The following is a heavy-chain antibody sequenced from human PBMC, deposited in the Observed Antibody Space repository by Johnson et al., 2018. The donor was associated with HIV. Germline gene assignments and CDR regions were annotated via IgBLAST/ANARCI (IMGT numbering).Heavy chain of an antibody. CDR2: IYSGGST. CDR3: ARAYTYGAFDI. V-gene: IGHV3-66*02. J-gene: IGHJ3*02. D-gene: IGHD5-18*01. CDR1: GFTVSSNY. Sequence: VQLVESGGGLVQPGGSLRLSCAASGFTVSSNYMSWVRQVPGKGLEWVSVIYSGGSTYYADSVKGRFTISRDNSNNTLHLQMNSLRPEDTAVYYCARAYTYGAFDIWGQGTMVTVSS.